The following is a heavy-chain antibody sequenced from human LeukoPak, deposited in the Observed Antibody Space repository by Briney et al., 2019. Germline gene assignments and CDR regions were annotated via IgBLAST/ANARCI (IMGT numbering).Heavy chain of an antibody. CDR1: GFTFSSYG. D-gene: IGHD3-9*01. CDR2: IWYDGSNK. Sequence: GGSLRLSCAASGFTFSSYGMHRVRQAPGKGLEWVAVIWYDGSNKYYADSVKGRFTISRDNSKNTLYLQMNSLRAEDTAVYYCAKEREYYDILTGYDYWGQGTLVTVSS. J-gene: IGHJ4*02. CDR3: AKEREYYDILTGYDY. V-gene: IGHV3-30*02.